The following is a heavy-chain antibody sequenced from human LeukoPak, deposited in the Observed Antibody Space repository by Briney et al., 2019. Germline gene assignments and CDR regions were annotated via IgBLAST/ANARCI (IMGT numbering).Heavy chain of an antibody. D-gene: IGHD3-10*02. CDR1: GFTVSVNY. J-gene: IGHJ6*04. V-gene: IGHV3-66*01. CDR3: AELGITMIGGV. Sequence: GGSLRLSCAAFGFTVSVNYMSWVRQAPGKGLECVSVIHSGGNTYYADSVKGRFTISRDNAKNSLYLQMNSLRAEDTAVYYCAELGITMIGGVWGKGTTVTISS. CDR2: IHSGGNT.